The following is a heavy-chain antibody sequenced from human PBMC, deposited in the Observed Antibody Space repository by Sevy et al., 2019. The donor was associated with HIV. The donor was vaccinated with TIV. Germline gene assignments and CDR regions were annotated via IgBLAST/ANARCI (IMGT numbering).Heavy chain of an antibody. J-gene: IGHJ4*02. D-gene: IGHD2-21*01. CDR1: GYTFTSYY. CDR3: ARRGEGGRFDY. V-gene: IGHV1-46*01. Sequence: ASVKVSCKASGYTFTSYYIHWVRQAPGQGLEWMGIINPTGGSTTYAQKFQGRVTMTRDTSTTTVYMGLSGLRSEDTAVYYCARRGEGGRFDYWGQGTLVTVSS. CDR2: INPTGGST.